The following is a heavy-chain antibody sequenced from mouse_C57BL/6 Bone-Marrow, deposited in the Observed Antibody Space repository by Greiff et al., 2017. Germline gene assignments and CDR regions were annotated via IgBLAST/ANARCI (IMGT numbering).Heavy chain of an antibody. CDR1: GYAFSSSW. CDR2: IYPGDGDT. CDR3: ARRDHNYGSHDY. J-gene: IGHJ2*01. V-gene: IGHV1-82*01. D-gene: IGHD1-1*01. Sequence: VQLQQSGPELVKPGASVKISCKASGYAFSSSWMNWVKQRPGKGLEWIGRIYPGDGDTNYNGKFKGKATLTADKSSSTAYMQLSSLTSEDSAVYFCARRDHNYGSHDYWGQGTTLTVSS.